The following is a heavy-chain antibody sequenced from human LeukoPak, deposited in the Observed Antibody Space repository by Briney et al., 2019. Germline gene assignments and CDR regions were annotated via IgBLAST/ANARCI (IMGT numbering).Heavy chain of an antibody. J-gene: IGHJ6*03. CDR3: ARGGTVAPSSYYYYYMDV. V-gene: IGHV1-69*06. D-gene: IGHD6-19*01. Sequence: SVKVSCKASGGTFSSYAISWVRQAPGQGLEWMGGIIPIFGTANYAQKFQGRVTIRNTSISTAYMELSSLRSEDTAVYYCARGGTVAPSSYYYYYMDVWGKGTTVTVSS. CDR2: IIPIFGTA. CDR1: GGTFSSYA.